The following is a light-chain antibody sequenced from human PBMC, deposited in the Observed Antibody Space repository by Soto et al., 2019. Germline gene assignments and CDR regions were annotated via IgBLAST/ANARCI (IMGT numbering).Light chain of an antibody. CDR2: GAS. J-gene: IGKJ5*01. Sequence: EIVLTQSPATLSLYPGERATLSCRASQSVGSYLVWYQQKPGQAPRLLIHGASNRATGIPARFSGSGSGTDFTLTIISLEPEDFAVYYCQHRSSWPPLFGQGTRLEIK. V-gene: IGKV3-11*01. CDR3: QHRSSWPPL. CDR1: QSVGSY.